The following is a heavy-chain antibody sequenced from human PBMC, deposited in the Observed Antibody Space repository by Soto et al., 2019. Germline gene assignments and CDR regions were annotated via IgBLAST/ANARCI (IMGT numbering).Heavy chain of an antibody. J-gene: IGHJ4*02. CDR3: ASLNYDFWSGYSYYFDY. CDR1: GYTFTRYG. Sequence: ASVKVSCKASGYTFTRYGISWVRQAPGQGLEWMGWISAYNGNTNYAQKLQGRVTMTTDTSTSTAYMELRSLRSDDTAVYYCASLNYDFWSGYSYYFDYWGQGTLVTVSS. V-gene: IGHV1-18*01. D-gene: IGHD3-3*01. CDR2: ISAYNGNT.